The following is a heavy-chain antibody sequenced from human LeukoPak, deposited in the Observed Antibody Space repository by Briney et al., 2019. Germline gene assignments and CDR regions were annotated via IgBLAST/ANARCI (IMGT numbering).Heavy chain of an antibody. CDR3: TRGGRLTYYDFWSGSHYGAGYFDY. D-gene: IGHD3-3*01. J-gene: IGHJ4*02. V-gene: IGHV3-64*01. CDR2: ISSNGGST. CDR1: GFTFNTYT. Sequence: GGSLRLSCAASGFTFNTYTMNWVRQAPGKGLEYVSAISSNGGSTYYASSVKGRFTISRDNSKNTLYLQMGSLRAEDMAVYYCTRGGRLTYYDFWSGSHYGAGYFDYWGQGTLVTVSS.